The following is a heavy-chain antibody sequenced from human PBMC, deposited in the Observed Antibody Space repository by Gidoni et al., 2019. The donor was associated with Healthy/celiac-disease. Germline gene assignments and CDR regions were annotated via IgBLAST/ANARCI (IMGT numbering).Heavy chain of an antibody. Sequence: QVQLVQSGAEVKKHGASVKVSCKASGYTFTSYYMHWVRQAPGQGLEWMGIINPSGGSTSYAQKFQGRVTMTRDTSTSTVYMELSSLRSEDTAVYYCARDARNYYGTDAFDIWGQGTMVTVSS. V-gene: IGHV1-46*01. CDR3: ARDARNYYGTDAFDI. J-gene: IGHJ3*02. D-gene: IGHD3-10*01. CDR2: INPSGGST. CDR1: GYTFTSYY.